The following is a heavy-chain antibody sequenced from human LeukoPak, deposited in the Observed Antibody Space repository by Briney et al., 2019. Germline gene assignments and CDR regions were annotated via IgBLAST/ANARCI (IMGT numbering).Heavy chain of an antibody. V-gene: IGHV3-7*03. D-gene: IGHD1-26*01. CDR1: GFTFSSYW. CDR3: AIVRPSGNYFPYYFDY. CDR2: IKQDGSEK. Sequence: GGSLRLSCAAPGFTFSSYWMSWVRQAPGKGLEWVANIKQDGSEKYYVDSVKGRFTISRDNAENSLYLQINSLRAEDTAVYYCAIVRPSGNYFPYYFDYWGQGTLVTVSS. J-gene: IGHJ4*02.